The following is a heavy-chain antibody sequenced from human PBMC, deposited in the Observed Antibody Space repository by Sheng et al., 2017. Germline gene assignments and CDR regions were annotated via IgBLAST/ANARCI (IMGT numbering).Heavy chain of an antibody. J-gene: IGHJ4*02. V-gene: IGHV4-61*02. CDR3: ARKPYGGYYFDY. CDR1: GASISSGPYY. CDR2: IYTSGST. D-gene: IGHD4-17*01. Sequence: QVQLQESGPGLVKPSQTLSLTCTVSGASISSGPYYWSWIRQPAGKGLEWIGRIYTSGSTNYNPSLKSRVTISLDTSDNHFSLKLTSVTAADTAIYYCARKPYGGYYFDYWGQGTLVTVSS.